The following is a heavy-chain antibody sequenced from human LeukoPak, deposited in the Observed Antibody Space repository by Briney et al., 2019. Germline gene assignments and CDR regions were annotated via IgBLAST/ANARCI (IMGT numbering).Heavy chain of an antibody. CDR1: GYTFTSYG. Sequence: ASVKVSCKSSGYTFTSYGIIWVRQAPGQGLEWMGWISAYNGNTNYAQKLQGRVTMTTDTSTSTAYMELRSLRSDDTAVYYCARDPGIVVVISPFDYRGQGTLVTVPS. CDR2: ISAYNGNT. J-gene: IGHJ4*02. V-gene: IGHV1-18*01. CDR3: ARDPGIVVVISPFDY. D-gene: IGHD3-22*01.